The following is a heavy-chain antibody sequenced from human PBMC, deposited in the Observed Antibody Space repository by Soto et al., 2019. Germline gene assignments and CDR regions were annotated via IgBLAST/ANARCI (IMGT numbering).Heavy chain of an antibody. D-gene: IGHD2-15*01. V-gene: IGHV3-23*04. CDR3: AKGVVAHGYYYYGMDV. Sequence: VQLVESGGGLVKPGGSLRLSCAASGFTFSSYAMSWVRQAPGKGLEWVSAISGSGGSTYYADSVKGRFTISRDNSKNTLYLQMNSLRAEDTAVYYCAKGVVAHGYYYYGMDVWGQGTTVTVSS. CDR2: ISGSGGST. CDR1: GFTFSSYA. J-gene: IGHJ6*02.